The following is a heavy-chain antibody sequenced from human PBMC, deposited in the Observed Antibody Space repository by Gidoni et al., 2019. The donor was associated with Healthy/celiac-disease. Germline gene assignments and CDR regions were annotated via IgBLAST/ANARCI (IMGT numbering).Heavy chain of an antibody. V-gene: IGHV3-30-3*01. Sequence: QVQLVESGGGVVQPGRSLRLSCAASGFTFSSYALHWVRQAPGKGLEWVAVISYDGSNKYYADSVKGRFTISRDNSKNTLYLQMNSLRAEDTAVYYCARDRCIAVAGSSLDYYYGMDVWGQGTTVTVSS. J-gene: IGHJ6*02. CDR2: ISYDGSNK. CDR1: GFTFSSYA. D-gene: IGHD6-19*01. CDR3: ARDRCIAVAGSSLDYYYGMDV.